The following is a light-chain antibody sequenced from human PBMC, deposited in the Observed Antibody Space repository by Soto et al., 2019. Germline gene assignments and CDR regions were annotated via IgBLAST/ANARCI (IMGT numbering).Light chain of an antibody. V-gene: IGLV2-14*01. Sequence: QSALTQPASVSGSPGQSITISCTGTSGDVGGYNYVSWYQQHPGKAPKLMIYDVSNRPSGVSNRFSGSKSGNTASLTISGLQAEDEADYYCSSYTSSSTLCVFGTGTKVTVL. CDR1: SGDVGGYNY. J-gene: IGLJ1*01. CDR2: DVS. CDR3: SSYTSSSTLCV.